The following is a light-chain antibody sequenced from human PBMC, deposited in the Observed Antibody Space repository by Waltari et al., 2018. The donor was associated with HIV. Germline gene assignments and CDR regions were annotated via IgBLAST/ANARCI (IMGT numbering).Light chain of an antibody. CDR2: FAS. J-gene: IGKJ2*01. CDR1: KNIDNR. CDR3: QAGNGY. V-gene: IGKV1-5*03. Sequence: MTQSPSTLSASVGDRVTITCRANKNIDNRMSWYQQQPGKAPKLLMYFASVLQPGVPWRFSGSGSGSEFTLTISSLQPDDFATYYCQAGNGYFGQWT.